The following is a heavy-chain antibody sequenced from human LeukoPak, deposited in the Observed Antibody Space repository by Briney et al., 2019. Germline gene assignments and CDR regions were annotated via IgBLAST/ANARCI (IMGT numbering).Heavy chain of an antibody. J-gene: IGHJ6*02. CDR3: ARAYDFWSGSYGMDV. CDR2: MNPNSGNT. CDR1: GYTFTSYD. D-gene: IGHD3-3*01. Sequence: ASVKVSCKASGYTFTSYDINWVRQATGQGLEWMGWMNPNSGNTGYAQKFQGGVTMTRNTSISTAYMELSSLRSEDTAVYYCARAYDFWSGSYGMDVWGQGTTVTVSS. V-gene: IGHV1-8*01.